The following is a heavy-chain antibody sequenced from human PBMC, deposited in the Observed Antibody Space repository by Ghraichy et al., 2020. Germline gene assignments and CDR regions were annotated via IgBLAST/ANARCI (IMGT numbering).Heavy chain of an antibody. CDR1: GGSFSGYY. CDR2: INHSGST. V-gene: IGHV4-34*01. CDR3: ARGGGLTTYYYGSGKADFDY. D-gene: IGHD3-10*01. Sequence: SETLSLTCAVYGGSFSGYYWSWIRQPPGKGLEWIGEINHSGSTNYNPSLKSRVTISVDTSKNQFSLKLSSVTAADTAVYYCARGGGLTTYYYGSGKADFDYWGQGTLVTVSS. J-gene: IGHJ4*02.